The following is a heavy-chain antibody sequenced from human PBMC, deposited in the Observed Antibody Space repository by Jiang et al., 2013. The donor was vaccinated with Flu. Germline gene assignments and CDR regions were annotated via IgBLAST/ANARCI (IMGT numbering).Heavy chain of an antibody. CDR3: ARGGWELLPVGPDY. Sequence: LVESGGGLVQPGGSLRLSCAASGFTFSSFWMNWVRQAPGQGLEWVANIKQDGSEKYYVDSVKGRFTISRDNAKNSLYLQMNSLRAEDTAVYYCARGGWELLPVGPDYWGQGTLVTVSS. J-gene: IGHJ4*02. V-gene: IGHV3-7*04. CDR2: IKQDGSEK. D-gene: IGHD1-26*01. CDR1: GFTFSSFW.